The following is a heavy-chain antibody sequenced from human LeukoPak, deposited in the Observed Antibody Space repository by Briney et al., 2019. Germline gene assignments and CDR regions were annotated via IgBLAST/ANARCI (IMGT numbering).Heavy chain of an antibody. CDR1: GFTFNNYG. D-gene: IGHD2-2*01. J-gene: IGHJ4*02. Sequence: GGSLRLSCAASGFTFNNYGMHWVRQAPGKGLEWVAVISYDGRNKHYPDSVKGRFTTSRDISTDTLWLQMDSLRTEDTAVYYCAKGPLRGTAAAIDYWGQGTLVTVSS. V-gene: IGHV3-30*18. CDR2: ISYDGRNK. CDR3: AKGPLRGTAAAIDY.